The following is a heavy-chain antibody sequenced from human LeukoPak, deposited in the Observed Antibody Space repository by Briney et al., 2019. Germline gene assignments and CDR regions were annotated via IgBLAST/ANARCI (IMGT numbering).Heavy chain of an antibody. V-gene: IGHV3-23*01. J-gene: IGHJ6*02. CDR3: AKAEDNSGWALYYYYYALDV. CDR2: ISGSGGTT. Sequence: GGSLRLSRAASGFTFSNYAMSWVRQAPGKGLEWVSGISGSGGTTNYADSAKGRFAISRDNFKNTLYLHMNSLRAEDTAVYYCAKAEDNSGWALYYYYYALDVWGQGTTVTVSS. CDR1: GFTFSNYA. D-gene: IGHD6-19*01.